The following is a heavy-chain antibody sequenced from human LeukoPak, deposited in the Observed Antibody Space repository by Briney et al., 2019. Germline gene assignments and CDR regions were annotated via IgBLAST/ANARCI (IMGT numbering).Heavy chain of an antibody. Sequence: GGSLRLSCAASGFTLSSYAMSWVRQAPGKGLEWVSVISGSGVTAYYADSVKGRFTISRGNSKNTLYLQMNSLRAEDTAVYYCAKSVGNCSGGSCHSGYFDLWGRGTLVTVSS. CDR2: ISGSGVTA. V-gene: IGHV3-23*01. CDR3: AKSVGNCSGGSCHSGYFDL. D-gene: IGHD2-15*01. J-gene: IGHJ2*01. CDR1: GFTLSSYA.